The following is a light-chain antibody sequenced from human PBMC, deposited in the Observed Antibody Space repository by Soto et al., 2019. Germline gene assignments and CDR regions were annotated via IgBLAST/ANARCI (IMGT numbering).Light chain of an antibody. CDR1: QSIGTS. J-gene: IGKJ4*01. CDR3: QECSQWPLT. Sequence: EIVLTQSPATLSLSPGERATLSCRASQSIGTSLDWYQQRPGQVPRLLLFDALDRATGMPARFSGSGSGTDFTLTISNLEPDDCAVYSCQECSQWPLTFGGGTKVEIK. V-gene: IGKV3-11*01. CDR2: DAL.